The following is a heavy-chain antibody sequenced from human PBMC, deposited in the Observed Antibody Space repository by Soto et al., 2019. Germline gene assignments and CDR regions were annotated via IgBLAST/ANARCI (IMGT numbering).Heavy chain of an antibody. CDR1: GFTFSSYA. CDR3: ARDLLITTGSPIFPDGMDV. CDR2: ISYDGSNK. J-gene: IGHJ6*02. D-gene: IGHD3-10*01. V-gene: IGHV3-30-3*01. Sequence: GGSLRLSCAASGFTFSSYAMHWVRQAPGKGLEWVAVISYDGSNKYYADSVRGRFTISRDNSKNTLYLQMNSLRAEDTAVYYCARDLLITTGSPIFPDGMDVWGQGTTVTVSS.